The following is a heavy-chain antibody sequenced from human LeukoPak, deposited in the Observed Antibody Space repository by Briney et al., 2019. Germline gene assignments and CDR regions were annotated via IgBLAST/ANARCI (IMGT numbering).Heavy chain of an antibody. Sequence: PGGSLILSCAASGFTFSSYAMHWVRQAPGKGLEWVAVISYDGSNKYYADSVKGRFTISRDNSKNTLYLQMNSLRAEDTAVYYCARGWYHGVGIAAAGTDVFDYWGQGTLVTVSS. CDR1: GFTFSSYA. CDR3: ARGWYHGVGIAAAGTDVFDY. D-gene: IGHD6-13*01. J-gene: IGHJ4*02. CDR2: ISYDGSNK. V-gene: IGHV3-30-3*01.